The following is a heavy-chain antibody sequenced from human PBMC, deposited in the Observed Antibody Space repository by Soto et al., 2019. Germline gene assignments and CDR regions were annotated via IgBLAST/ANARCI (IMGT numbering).Heavy chain of an antibody. CDR3: ARDGWLLFGDAFDI. J-gene: IGHJ3*02. Sequence: EVQLVESGGGLVKPGGSLRLSCAASGFTFSSYSMNWVRQAPGKGLEWVSSISSSSSYIYYADSVKGRFTISRDNAKNSQYLQMNSLRAEDTAVYYCARDGWLLFGDAFDIWGQGTMVTVSS. V-gene: IGHV3-21*01. CDR2: ISSSSSYI. CDR1: GFTFSSYS. D-gene: IGHD3-9*01.